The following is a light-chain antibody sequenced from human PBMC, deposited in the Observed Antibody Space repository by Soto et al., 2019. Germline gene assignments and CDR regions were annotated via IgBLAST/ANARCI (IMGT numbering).Light chain of an antibody. Sequence: EIVLTQSPATLSLSPGETATLSCRASQSVSSYLAWYQQKPGQAPRLLIYDASNRATGIPARFSGSGSGTDFTLTISSLEPEDFAVYYCQHYNDYSYTFGPGTNLEIK. CDR3: QHYNDYSYT. CDR1: QSVSSY. V-gene: IGKV3-11*01. J-gene: IGKJ2*01. CDR2: DAS.